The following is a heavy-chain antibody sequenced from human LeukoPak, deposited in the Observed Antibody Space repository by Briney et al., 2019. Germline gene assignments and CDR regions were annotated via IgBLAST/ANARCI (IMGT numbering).Heavy chain of an antibody. V-gene: IGHV4-34*01. J-gene: IGHJ4*02. CDR1: GGSFSGYY. CDR2: INHSGST. D-gene: IGHD4-11*01. Sequence: PSEILSLTCAVYGGSFSGYYWSWIRQPPGKGLEWIGEINHSGSTNYNPSLKSRVTISVDTSKNQFSLKLSSVTAADTAVYYCARESGNYARIIDYWGQGTLVTVSS. CDR3: ARESGNYARIIDY.